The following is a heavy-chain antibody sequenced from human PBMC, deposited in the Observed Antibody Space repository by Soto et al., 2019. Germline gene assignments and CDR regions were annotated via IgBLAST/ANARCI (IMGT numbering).Heavy chain of an antibody. Sequence: GGSLRLSCAASGFTFSSYAMSWVRQAPGKGLEWVSAISGSGGSTYYADSVKGRFTISRDNSKNTLYLQMNSLRAEDTAVYYCAKVLTMIVVAHVDYWGQGTLVTVSS. CDR3: AKVLTMIVVAHVDY. CDR2: ISGSGGST. D-gene: IGHD3-22*01. CDR1: GFTFSSYA. V-gene: IGHV3-23*01. J-gene: IGHJ4*02.